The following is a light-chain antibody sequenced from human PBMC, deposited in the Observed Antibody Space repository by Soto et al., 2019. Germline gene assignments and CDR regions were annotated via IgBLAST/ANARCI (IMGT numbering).Light chain of an antibody. CDR1: SSDVGGYNY. J-gene: IGLJ1*01. CDR3: SSYTSSSTLV. V-gene: IGLV2-14*01. CDR2: EVS. Sequence: QSALTQPASVSGSPGQSITISCTGTSSDVGGYNYVSWYQQHPGKAPKLMICEVSNRPSGVSNRFSGSKSGNTASLTISGLPAEDEADYYCSSYTSSSTLVFGTGTKLTVL.